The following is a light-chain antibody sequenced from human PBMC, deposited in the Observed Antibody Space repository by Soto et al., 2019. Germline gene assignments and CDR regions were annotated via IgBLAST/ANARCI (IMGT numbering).Light chain of an antibody. Sequence: ELVMTQSPGTLSLSPGARSTLAGRASQTVSANYLAWYQKPAGPAPRLLIYAASSRATGTPDSFSGSGSGTDFPLTISRLEPEDFAVYYCQQYGRSPHFGAGTKVDIK. CDR1: QTVSANY. J-gene: IGKJ4*01. V-gene: IGKV3-20*01. CDR2: AAS. CDR3: QQYGRSPH.